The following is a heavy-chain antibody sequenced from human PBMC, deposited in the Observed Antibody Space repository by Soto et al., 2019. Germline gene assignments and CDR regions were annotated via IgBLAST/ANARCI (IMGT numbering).Heavy chain of an antibody. CDR2: IDYRGST. V-gene: IGHV4-39*01. Sequence: QLQLQESGPGLVKPSETLSLTCTVSAGSISSSSYFSGWIRQPPGKGLEWIGTIDYRGSTSYNPSLKSRVTISVDTSKNQFSLTLSSVTAADTAVYYCATRLYHSRGYCYVPYWGQGTLVTVSS. CDR3: ATRLYHSRGYCYVPY. D-gene: IGHD3-22*01. J-gene: IGHJ4*02. CDR1: AGSISSSSYF.